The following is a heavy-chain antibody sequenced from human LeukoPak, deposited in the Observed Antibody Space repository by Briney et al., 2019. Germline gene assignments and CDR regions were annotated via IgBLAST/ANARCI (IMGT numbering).Heavy chain of an antibody. CDR3: SRHAGYGTSWFDY. D-gene: IGHD6-13*01. CDR1: RFTFSSYG. J-gene: IGHJ4*02. CDR2: IWYDGSNK. V-gene: IGHV3-33*01. Sequence: GGSLRLSCAASRFTFSSYGMHWVRQAPGKGLEWVAVIWYDGSNKNYADSVKGRFTIPRDISKNTLNLQMNSLKVQDTAVYYCSRHAGYGTSWFDYWGQGTPVTVSS.